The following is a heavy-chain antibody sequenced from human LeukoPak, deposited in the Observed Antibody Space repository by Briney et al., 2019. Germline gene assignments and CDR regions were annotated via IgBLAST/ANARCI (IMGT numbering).Heavy chain of an antibody. Sequence: ASVTVSCKASGYTFTSYDINWVRQAPGQGLEWMGWMNPNSGNTGYAQKFQGRVTMTRNTSISTAYMELSSLRSEDTAVYYCATGDLYYYGMDVRGQGTTVTVSS. CDR1: GYTFTSYD. V-gene: IGHV1-8*01. CDR2: MNPNSGNT. CDR3: ATGDLYYYGMDV. J-gene: IGHJ6*02. D-gene: IGHD7-27*01.